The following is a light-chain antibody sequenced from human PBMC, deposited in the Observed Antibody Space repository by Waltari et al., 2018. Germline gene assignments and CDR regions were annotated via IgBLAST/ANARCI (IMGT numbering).Light chain of an antibody. V-gene: IGKV3-11*01. CDR3: QQRSNWPPLT. CDR2: DAS. CDR1: QSVSSY. J-gene: IGKJ4*01. Sequence: EIVLTQSPATLSLSPGERATLSCRASQSVSSYLAWYQQKPGQAPRLLIYDASNRATGIPARFSGRGAETDFTRTISSLEPEDFAVYYCQQRSNWPPLTFGGGTKVEIK.